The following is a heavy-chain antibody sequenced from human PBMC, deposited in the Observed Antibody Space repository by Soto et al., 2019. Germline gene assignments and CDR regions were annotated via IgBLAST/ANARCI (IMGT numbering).Heavy chain of an antibody. CDR2: IWYDGSNK. D-gene: IGHD3-10*01. V-gene: IGHV3-33*01. J-gene: IGHJ4*02. CDR3: ARSPPRINMVRGDFDY. CDR1: GFTFSSYG. Sequence: QVQLVESGGGVVQPGRSLRLSCAASGFTFSSYGMHWVRQAPGKGLEWVAVIWYDGSNKYYADSVKGRFTISRDNSKNSLYLEMNSLRVEDTAVYFCARSPPRINMVRGDFDYWGQGTLVTVSS.